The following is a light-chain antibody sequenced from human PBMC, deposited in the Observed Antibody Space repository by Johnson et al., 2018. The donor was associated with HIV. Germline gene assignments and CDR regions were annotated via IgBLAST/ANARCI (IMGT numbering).Light chain of an antibody. Sequence: QSVLTQPPSVSAAPGQKVTISCSGSSSNIGNNYVSWYQHLPGTAPKLLIYDNNKRPSGIPDRFSGSKSGTSATLGITGLQTGDEADYYCGTWDSSLSAGLFGTGTKVTVL. CDR3: GTWDSSLSAGL. CDR1: SSNIGNNY. CDR2: DNN. V-gene: IGLV1-51*01. J-gene: IGLJ1*01.